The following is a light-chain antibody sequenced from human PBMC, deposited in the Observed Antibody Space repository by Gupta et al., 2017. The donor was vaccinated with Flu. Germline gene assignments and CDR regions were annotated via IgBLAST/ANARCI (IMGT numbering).Light chain of an antibody. CDR1: ESVGRY. CDR3: QQRTNWPPYT. J-gene: IGKJ2*01. CDR2: DVF. Sequence: EIVLTQSPGTLSLSPGEGATISCRASESVGRYLAWYQQKPGQAPRLLMYDVFKKPTGIPDRFSGSGSGTDFTLTITNGQPEDFAVYYCQQRTNWPPYTFGQGTKLEIK. V-gene: IGKV3-11*01.